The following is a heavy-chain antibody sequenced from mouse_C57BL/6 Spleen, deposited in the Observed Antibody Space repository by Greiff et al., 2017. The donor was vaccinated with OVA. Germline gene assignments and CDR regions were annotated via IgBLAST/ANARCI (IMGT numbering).Heavy chain of an antibody. D-gene: IGHD3-2*02. CDR1: GYTFTSYW. V-gene: IGHV1-53*01. Sequence: VQLQQPGTELVKPGASVKLSCKASGYTFTSYWMHWVKQRPGQGLEWIGNINPSNGGTNYNEKVKSKATLTVDKSSSTAYMQLSSLTSEDSAVYYCARGETAQLPFDYWGQGTTLTVSS. CDR3: ARGETAQLPFDY. J-gene: IGHJ2*01. CDR2: INPSNGGT.